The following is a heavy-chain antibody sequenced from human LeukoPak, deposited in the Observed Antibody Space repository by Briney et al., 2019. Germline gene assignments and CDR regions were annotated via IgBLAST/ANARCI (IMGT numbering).Heavy chain of an antibody. J-gene: IGHJ4*02. CDR3: AREMYYYGSGGYFDY. D-gene: IGHD3-10*01. CDR2: ISSSGSTI. Sequence: GGSLRLSCAASGFTFSSYEMNWVRQAPGKGLEWVSYISSSGSTIYYADSVKGRFTISRDNAKNSLYLQMNSLRAEDTAVYYCAREMYYYGSGGYFDYWGQGTLVTVSS. CDR1: GFTFSSYE. V-gene: IGHV3-48*03.